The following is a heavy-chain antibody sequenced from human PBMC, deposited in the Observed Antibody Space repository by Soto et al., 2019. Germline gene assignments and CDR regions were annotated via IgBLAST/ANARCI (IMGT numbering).Heavy chain of an antibody. D-gene: IGHD6-13*01. Sequence: PSETLSLTCAVYGGSFSGYYWSWIRQPPGKGLEWIGEINHSGSTNYNPSLKSRVTISVDTSKNQFSLKLSSVTAADTAVYYCARGEVAAAGMGLDWGQGTLVTVSS. CDR2: INHSGST. CDR1: GGSFSGYY. V-gene: IGHV4-34*01. J-gene: IGHJ4*02. CDR3: ARGEVAAAGMGLD.